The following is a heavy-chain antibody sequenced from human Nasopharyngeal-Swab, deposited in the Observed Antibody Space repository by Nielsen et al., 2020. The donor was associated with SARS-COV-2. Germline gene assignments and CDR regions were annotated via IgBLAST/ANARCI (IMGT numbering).Heavy chain of an antibody. J-gene: IGHJ3*02. CDR2: IIPLFDTA. D-gene: IGHD3-16*01. CDR3: ARDTGGPLSPSDAFDI. Sequence: SVKVSCKASGGTFSSFAINWVRQAPGQGLEWMGGIIPLFDTAYYAQRFQGRVTITADESTSTAYMGLSSLRSEDTAVYYCARDTGGPLSPSDAFDIWGQGTMVTVSS. V-gene: IGHV1-69*13. CDR1: GGTFSSFA.